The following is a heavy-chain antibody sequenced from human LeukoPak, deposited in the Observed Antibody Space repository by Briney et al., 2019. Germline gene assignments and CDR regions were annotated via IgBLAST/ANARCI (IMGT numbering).Heavy chain of an antibody. J-gene: IGHJ4*02. V-gene: IGHV3-30*03. Sequence: PGGSLRLSCAASGFTFSSYGMHWVRQAPGKGLEWVAVISYDGSNKYYADSVKGRFTISRDNSKNTLYLQMNSLRAEDTAVYYCARTADGVDYWGQGTLVTVSS. D-gene: IGHD3-16*01. CDR1: GFTFSSYG. CDR3: ARTADGVDY. CDR2: ISYDGSNK.